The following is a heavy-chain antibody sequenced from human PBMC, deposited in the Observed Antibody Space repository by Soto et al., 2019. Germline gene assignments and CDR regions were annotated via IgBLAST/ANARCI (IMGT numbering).Heavy chain of an antibody. D-gene: IGHD4-17*01. Sequence: GGSLRLSCAASGFTFSSYAMSWVRQAPGKGLEWVSAISGSGGSTYYADSVKGRFTISRDNSKNTLYLQMNSLRAEDTAVYYCAKVRDLFYGDYWYFDLWGRGTLVTVSS. CDR2: ISGSGGST. V-gene: IGHV3-23*01. CDR1: GFTFSSYA. J-gene: IGHJ2*01. CDR3: AKVRDLFYGDYWYFDL.